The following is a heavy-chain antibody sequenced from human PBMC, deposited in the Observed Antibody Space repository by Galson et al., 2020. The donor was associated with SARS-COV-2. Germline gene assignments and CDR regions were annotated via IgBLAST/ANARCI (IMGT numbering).Heavy chain of an antibody. CDR1: GFSLSTSGVG. D-gene: IGHD6-13*01. Sequence: KMSGPTLVKPTQTLTLTCTFSGFSLSTSGVGVGWIRQPPGKALEWLALIYWDDDKRYSPSLKSRLTITKDTSKNQVVLTMTNMDPVDTATYYCAHRGSSWLRGYFGYWGQGTLVTVSS. CDR3: AHRGSSWLRGYFGY. V-gene: IGHV2-5*02. CDR2: IYWDDDK. J-gene: IGHJ4*02.